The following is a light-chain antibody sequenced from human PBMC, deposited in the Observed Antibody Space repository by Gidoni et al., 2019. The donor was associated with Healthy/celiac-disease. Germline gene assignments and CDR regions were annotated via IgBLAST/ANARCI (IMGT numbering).Light chain of an antibody. V-gene: IGLV1-47*02. Sequence: QSVLTQPPSASGTPGQRVTISCSGSSSNIGSNYVYWYQQTPGTAPKLLIYSNNQRPSGVPDRFSGSKSGTSASLAISGLRSEDEADYYCAAWDDSLSGPVFGGGTKLTVL. CDR2: SNN. J-gene: IGLJ2*01. CDR1: SSNIGSNY. CDR3: AAWDDSLSGPV.